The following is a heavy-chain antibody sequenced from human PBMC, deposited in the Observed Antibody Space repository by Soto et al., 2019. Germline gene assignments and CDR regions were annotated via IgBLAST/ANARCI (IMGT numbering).Heavy chain of an antibody. CDR3: ARPPAGSPLEDGMDV. V-gene: IGHV5-10-1*01. J-gene: IGHJ6*02. CDR1: GYSFTSYW. D-gene: IGHD6-6*01. CDR2: IDPSDSYT. Sequence: PGESLKISCNGSGYSFTSYWISWVRQMPGKGLEWMGRIDPSDSYTNYSPSFQGHVTISADKSISTAYLQWSSLKASDTAMYYCARPPAGSPLEDGMDVWAQGTTVTVSS.